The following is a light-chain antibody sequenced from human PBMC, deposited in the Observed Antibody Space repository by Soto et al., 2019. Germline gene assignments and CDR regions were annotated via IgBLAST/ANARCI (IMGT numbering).Light chain of an antibody. V-gene: IGLV1-44*01. CDR1: SSNIGSNT. CDR3: SSYTSGSSPYV. J-gene: IGLJ1*01. Sequence: QAVVTQPPSASGTPGQRVTISCSGSSSNIGSNTVNWYQQLPGTAPKLLIYSNNQRPSGVPDRFSGSKSGNTASLTISSLQAEDEADYYCSSYTSGSSPYVFGTGTKLTVL. CDR2: SNN.